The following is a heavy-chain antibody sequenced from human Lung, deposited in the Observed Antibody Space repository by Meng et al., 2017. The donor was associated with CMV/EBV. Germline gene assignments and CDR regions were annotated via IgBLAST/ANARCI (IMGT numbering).Heavy chain of an antibody. CDR1: GFTFSRYG. V-gene: IGHV3-23*03. D-gene: IGHD2-2*01. CDR2: MYSGGSST. CDR3: AKCSSTSCRYVDY. J-gene: IGHJ4*02. Sequence: GGSLRLXXAASGFTFSRYGMSWVRQAPGKGLEWVSVMYSGGSSTFYADSVQGRFTISRDESKNTLYLQMNSLRAEDTALYYCAKCSSTSCRYVDYWGQGTLVTVSS.